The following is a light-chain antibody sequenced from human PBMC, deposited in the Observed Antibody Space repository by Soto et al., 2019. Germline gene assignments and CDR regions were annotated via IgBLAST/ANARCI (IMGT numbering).Light chain of an antibody. V-gene: IGKV3-20*01. CDR3: QQYGSSPT. CDR2: GAS. J-gene: IGKJ1*01. Sequence: IGLTQSPGTLSLSTGERATLSCRASQSFSSSYVAWYQQKPGQAPRLLIYGASNRATGIPDRFSGSGSGTDFTLTISRLEPEDFAVYYCQQYGSSPTFGQGTKVDIK. CDR1: QSFSSSY.